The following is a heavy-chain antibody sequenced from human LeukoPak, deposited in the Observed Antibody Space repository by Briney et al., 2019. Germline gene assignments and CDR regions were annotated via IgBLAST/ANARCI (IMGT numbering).Heavy chain of an antibody. J-gene: IGHJ4*02. V-gene: IGHV3-23*01. CDR1: GFTFSSYA. D-gene: IGHD2-2*01. Sequence: SGGSPRLSCAASGFTFSSYAMSWVRQAPGKGLEWVSAISGSGGSTYYADSVKGRFTISRDNSKNTLYLQMNNLRAEDTAVYYCARSTPSDFYFDYWGQGTLVTVSS. CDR2: ISGSGGST. CDR3: ARSTPSDFYFDY.